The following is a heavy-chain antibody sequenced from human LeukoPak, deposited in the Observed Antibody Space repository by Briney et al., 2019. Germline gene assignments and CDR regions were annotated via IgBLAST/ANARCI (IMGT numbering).Heavy chain of an antibody. Sequence: ASVKVSCKASGYSFTSSYIHWVRQAPGQGLEWLGRINPNRGVTNYAQKFQGRVTMTRDTSISTAYMEVSSLRSDDTAVYFCARDSDSSGYAVDYWGQGTLVTVSS. CDR3: ARDSDSSGYAVDY. CDR1: GYSFTSSY. D-gene: IGHD3-22*01. CDR2: INPNRGVT. V-gene: IGHV1-2*06. J-gene: IGHJ4*02.